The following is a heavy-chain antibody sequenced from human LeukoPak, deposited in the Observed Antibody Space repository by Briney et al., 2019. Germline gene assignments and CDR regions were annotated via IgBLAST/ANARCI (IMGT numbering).Heavy chain of an antibody. Sequence: SETLSLTCAVYGGSFSGYYWSWIRQPPGKGLEWIGEINHSGSTNYNPSLKSRVTISVDTPKNQFSLKLSSVTAADTAVYYCGRVGYYDSIWGQGTLVTVSS. CDR3: GRVGYYDSI. CDR1: GGSFSGYY. V-gene: IGHV4-34*01. J-gene: IGHJ4*02. D-gene: IGHD3-22*01. CDR2: INHSGST.